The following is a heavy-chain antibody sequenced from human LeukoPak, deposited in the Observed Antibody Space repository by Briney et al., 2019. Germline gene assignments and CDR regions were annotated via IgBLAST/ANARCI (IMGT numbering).Heavy chain of an antibody. CDR3: ARGVFD. Sequence: SETLSLTCAVYGGSFSGYYWSWIRQPPGKGLEWIGEINHSGSTNYNPSLKSRVIISVDTSKNQFSLKLSSVTAADTAVYYCARGVFDWGQGTLVTVSS. J-gene: IGHJ4*02. D-gene: IGHD1-14*01. CDR1: GGSFSGYY. CDR2: INHSGST. V-gene: IGHV4-34*01.